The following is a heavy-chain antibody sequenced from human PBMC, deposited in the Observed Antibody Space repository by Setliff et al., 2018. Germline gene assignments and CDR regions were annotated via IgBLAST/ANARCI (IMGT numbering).Heavy chain of an antibody. J-gene: IGHJ4*02. V-gene: IGHV3-48*03. CDR2: ISSSGSTI. CDR1: GFTFSSYE. Sequence: GGSLRLSCAASGFTFSSYEMNWVRQAPGKGLEWVSYISSSGSTIYYADSVKGRFTISRDNAKKSLYLQMNSLRAEDTAVYYCARDRRRYSSGWSLFDYWGQGTLVTVSS. D-gene: IGHD6-19*01. CDR3: ARDRRRYSSGWSLFDY.